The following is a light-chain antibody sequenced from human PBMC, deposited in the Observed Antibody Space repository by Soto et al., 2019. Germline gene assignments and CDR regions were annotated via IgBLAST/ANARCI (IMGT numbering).Light chain of an antibody. V-gene: IGKV3-20*01. CDR3: QQYGSSPPIT. Sequence: EIVLTQSPGTLSLSPGDRATLSCRASQSVSSTYLAWYQQKPGQAPRLLLYGASTRATGIPDRFSGTGSGTDFTLTISRLEPEDFAVYYGQQYGSSPPITFGPGTKVDIK. J-gene: IGKJ3*01. CDR2: GAS. CDR1: QSVSSTY.